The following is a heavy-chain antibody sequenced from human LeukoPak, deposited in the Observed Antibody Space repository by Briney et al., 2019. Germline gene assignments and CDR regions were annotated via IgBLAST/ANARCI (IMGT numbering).Heavy chain of an antibody. Sequence: PGGSLRLCRAASGLTFSSYWMSWVRQAPGKGLEWVANIKQDGSEKYYVDSVKGRFTISRDNAKNSLYLQMNSLRAEDTAVYYCASCFGDYYHAAFDIWGQGTMVTVSS. CDR1: GLTFSSYW. J-gene: IGHJ3*02. D-gene: IGHD4-17*01. V-gene: IGHV3-7*01. CDR3: ASCFGDYYHAAFDI. CDR2: IKQDGSEK.